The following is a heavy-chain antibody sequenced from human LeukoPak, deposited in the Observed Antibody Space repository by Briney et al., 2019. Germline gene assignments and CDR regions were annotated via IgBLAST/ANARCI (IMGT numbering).Heavy chain of an antibody. CDR1: GGSISSSSYY. J-gene: IGHJ6*02. D-gene: IGHD6-13*01. Sequence: PSETLSLTCTVSGGSISSSSYYWGWIRQPPGKGLEWIGSIYYSGSTYYNPSLKSRVTISVDTSKNQFSLKLSSVTAADTAVYYCARGRITAAGYYYYYGMDVWGQGTTVTVSS. CDR3: ARGRITAAGYYYYYGMDV. V-gene: IGHV4-39*07. CDR2: IYYSGST.